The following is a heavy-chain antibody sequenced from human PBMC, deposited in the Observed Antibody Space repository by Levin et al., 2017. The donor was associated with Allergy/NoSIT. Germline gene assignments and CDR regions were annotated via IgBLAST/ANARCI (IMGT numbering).Heavy chain of an antibody. CDR1: GFTFSSYW. J-gene: IGHJ1*01. Sequence: GESLKISCAASGFTFSSYWMHWVRQAPGKGLVWVSRINSDGSSTSYADSVKGRFTISRDNAKNTLYLQMNSLRAEDTAVYYCARHTVVPAAIPYFQHWGQGTLVTVSS. CDR3: ARHTVVPAAIPYFQH. CDR2: INSDGSST. V-gene: IGHV3-74*01. D-gene: IGHD2-2*02.